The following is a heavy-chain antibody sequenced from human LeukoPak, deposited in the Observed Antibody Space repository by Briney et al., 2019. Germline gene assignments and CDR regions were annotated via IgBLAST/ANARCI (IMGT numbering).Heavy chain of an antibody. V-gene: IGHV3-7*01. CDR3: AKNSGYGDYET. CDR1: GFSLGDYW. D-gene: IGHD4-17*01. Sequence: GSLRLSCAASGFSLGDYWMNWVRQAPGKGLEWLATIKQDGSETHYVDSVKGRLSISRDNAKNSLYLQINSLRAEDTAVYYCAKNSGYGDYETWGQGTLVTVSS. CDR2: IKQDGSET. J-gene: IGHJ5*02.